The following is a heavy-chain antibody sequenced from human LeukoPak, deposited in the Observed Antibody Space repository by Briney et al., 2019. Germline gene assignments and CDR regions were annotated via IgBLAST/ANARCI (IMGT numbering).Heavy chain of an antibody. CDR2: INHSGST. CDR1: GGSFSGYY. Sequence: SETLSLTCAVYGGSFSGYYWSWIRQPPGKGLEWIGDINHSGSTNYNPSLESRVTISVDTSKNQFSLKLSSVTAADTAVYYCARDRYYYDSRGYHNWFDPWGQGTLVTVSS. V-gene: IGHV4-34*01. J-gene: IGHJ5*02. CDR3: ARDRYYYDSRGYHNWFDP. D-gene: IGHD3-22*01.